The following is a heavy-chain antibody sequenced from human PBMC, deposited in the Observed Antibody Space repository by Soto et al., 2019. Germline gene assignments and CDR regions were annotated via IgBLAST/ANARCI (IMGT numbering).Heavy chain of an antibody. CDR2: ISYDGSNK. Sequence: GSLRLSCAASGFTFSSYGMHWVRQAPGKGLEWVAVISYDGSNKYYADSVKGRFTISRDNSKNTLYLQMNSLRAEDTAVYYCAKDPGRKARNRGYSYGYNRPKLGLFGYWGQ. D-gene: IGHD5-18*01. CDR1: GFTFSSYG. CDR3: AKDPGRKARNRGYSYGYNRPKLGLFGY. V-gene: IGHV3-30*18. J-gene: IGHJ4*02.